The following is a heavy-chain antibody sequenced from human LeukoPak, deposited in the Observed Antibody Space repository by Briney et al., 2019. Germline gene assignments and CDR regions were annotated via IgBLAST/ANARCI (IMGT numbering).Heavy chain of an antibody. V-gene: IGHV3-20*04. D-gene: IGHD3-22*01. CDR2: INWNGGST. CDR3: ARDCHYYDSSGLGGGYYYYMDV. J-gene: IGHJ6*03. CDR1: GFTFDDYG. Sequence: GGSLRLSCAASGFTFDDYGMSWVRQAPGKGLEWVSGINWNGGSTGYADSVKGRFTISRDNAKNSLYLQMNSLRAEDTALYYCARDCHYYDSSGLGGGYYYYMDVWGKGTTVTVSS.